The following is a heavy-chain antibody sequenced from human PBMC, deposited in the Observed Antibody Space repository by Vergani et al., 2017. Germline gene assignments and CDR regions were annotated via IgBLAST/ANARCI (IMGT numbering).Heavy chain of an antibody. CDR2: ISYDGTQK. D-gene: IGHD1-1*01. Sequence: QEQLLQSGGGVVQPGGSLKLSCIGSGYTFGHFDMHWVRQAPGKGLAWVAVISYDGTQKYYADSVKGRFTISRDNSKSTLYLQMNSLRTEDTAVYYCATKSXGTPGCQIGYFREWGQGTLVTVSS. CDR3: ATKSXGTPGCQIGYFRE. J-gene: IGHJ1*01. V-gene: IGHV3-30*03. CDR1: GYTFGHFD.